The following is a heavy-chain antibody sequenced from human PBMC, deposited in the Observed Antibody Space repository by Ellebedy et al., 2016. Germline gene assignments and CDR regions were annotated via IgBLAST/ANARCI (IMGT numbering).Heavy chain of an antibody. J-gene: IGHJ5*02. CDR1: GFTFSSYA. D-gene: IGHD6-6*01. V-gene: IGHV3-23*01. CDR3: AKGGGIAARLSFPWFDP. Sequence: GESLKISCAASGFTFSSYAMSWVRQAPGKGLEWVSAISGSGGSTYYADSVKGRFTISRDNSKNTLYLQMNSLRAEDTAVYYCAKGGGIAARLSFPWFDPWGQGTLVTVSS. CDR2: ISGSGGST.